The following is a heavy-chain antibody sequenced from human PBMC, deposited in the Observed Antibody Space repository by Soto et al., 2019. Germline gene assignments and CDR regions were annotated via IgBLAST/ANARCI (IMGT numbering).Heavy chain of an antibody. CDR2: ISSSSSTI. CDR1: GFTFSSYS. Sequence: GGSLRLSCAASGFTFSSYSMNWVRQAPGKGLEWVSYISSSSSTIYYADPVKGRFTISRDNAKNSLYLQMNSLRAEDTAVYYCARVVGPAAERSGYFYYYGMDVWGQGTTVTVSS. J-gene: IGHJ6*02. V-gene: IGHV3-48*01. CDR3: ARVVGPAAERSGYFYYYGMDV. D-gene: IGHD3-3*01.